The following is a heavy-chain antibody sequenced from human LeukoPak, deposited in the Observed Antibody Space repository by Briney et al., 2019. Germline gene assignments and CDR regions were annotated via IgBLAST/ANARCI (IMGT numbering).Heavy chain of an antibody. Sequence: ASVKVSCKASGYTFTSYGISWVRQAPGHGLEWIGWISAYNCNTNYEQKLQGRVTMTTDTSTSTAYMELRSLRSDDTAVYYCAASSIAALSSDYWGQGTLVTVSS. CDR3: AASSIAALSSDY. CDR2: ISAYNCNT. J-gene: IGHJ4*02. D-gene: IGHD6-6*01. V-gene: IGHV1-18*01. CDR1: GYTFTSYG.